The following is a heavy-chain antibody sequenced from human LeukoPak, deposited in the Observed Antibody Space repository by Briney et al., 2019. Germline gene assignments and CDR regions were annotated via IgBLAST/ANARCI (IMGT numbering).Heavy chain of an antibody. D-gene: IGHD3-22*01. CDR2: IYYSGST. J-gene: IGHJ5*02. Sequence: SETLSLTCTVSGGSISSYYWSWTRQPPGKGLEWIGYIYYSGSTNYNPSLKSRVTISVDTSKNQFSLKLSSVTAADTAVYYCARDPGYYDSSGYYSSGRFDPWGQGTLVTVSS. CDR1: GGSISSYY. CDR3: ARDPGYYDSSGYYSSGRFDP. V-gene: IGHV4-59*01.